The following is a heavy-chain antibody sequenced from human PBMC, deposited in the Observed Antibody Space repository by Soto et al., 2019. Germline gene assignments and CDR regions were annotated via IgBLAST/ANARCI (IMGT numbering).Heavy chain of an antibody. CDR1: GFTCSDHY. D-gene: IGHD4-17*01. CDR3: AREATVTTSYWYFDL. Sequence: EVQLLESGGGLVQPGDSLRLSCAASGFTCSDHYMDWVRQAPGKGLEWVGRTRNKANRCTTEYAASVKGRFTISRDDSKNSLYLQMNSLKTEDTAVYYCAREATVTTSYWYFDLWGRGTLVTVSS. CDR2: TRNKANRCTT. J-gene: IGHJ2*01. V-gene: IGHV3-72*01.